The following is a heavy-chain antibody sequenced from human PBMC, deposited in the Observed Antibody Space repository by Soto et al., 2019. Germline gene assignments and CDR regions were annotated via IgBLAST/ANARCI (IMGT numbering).Heavy chain of an antibody. CDR3: ASQVRYYDSSGYYWSSIDY. CDR1: GGTFSSYA. D-gene: IGHD3-22*01. V-gene: IGHV1-69*13. J-gene: IGHJ4*02. Sequence: GASVKVSCKASGGTFSSYAISWVRQAPGQGLEWMGGIIPIFCTANYAQKFQGRVTITADESTSTAYMELSSLRSEDTAVYYCASQVRYYDSSGYYWSSIDYWGQGTLVTVSS. CDR2: IIPIFCTA.